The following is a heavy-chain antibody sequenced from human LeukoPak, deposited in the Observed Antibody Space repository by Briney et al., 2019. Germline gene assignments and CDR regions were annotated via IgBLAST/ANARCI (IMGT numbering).Heavy chain of an antibody. CDR2: IIPIFDIA. D-gene: IGHD5-18*01. CDR3: ARDNRYSYGLGPPTSVFDY. Sequence: ASVTVSCTASGGTFSSYAISWVRQAPGQGLEWMGGIIPIFDIANYAQKFQGRVTITADESTSTAYMELSSLRSEDTAVYYCARDNRYSYGLGPPTSVFDYWGQGTLVTVSS. V-gene: IGHV1-69*01. J-gene: IGHJ4*02. CDR1: GGTFSSYA.